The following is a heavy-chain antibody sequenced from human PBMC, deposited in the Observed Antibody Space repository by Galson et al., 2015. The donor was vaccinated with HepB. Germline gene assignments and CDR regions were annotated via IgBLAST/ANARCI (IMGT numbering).Heavy chain of an antibody. J-gene: IGHJ6*02. D-gene: IGHD3-3*01. Sequence: SLRLSCAASGFTFSSYEVNWVRQAPGKGLEWVSYISSSGITTYYVDSVKGRFTISRDTAKNSVYLQMNSLRAEDTAVYFCAREKGDDFWNGYTTNGMDVWGQGTTVTVSS. CDR2: ISSSGITT. CDR1: GFTFSSYE. CDR3: AREKGDDFWNGYTTNGMDV. V-gene: IGHV3-48*03.